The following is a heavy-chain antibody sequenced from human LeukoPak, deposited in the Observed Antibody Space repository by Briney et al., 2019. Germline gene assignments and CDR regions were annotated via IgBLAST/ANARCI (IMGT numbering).Heavy chain of an antibody. V-gene: IGHV1-18*01. CDR2: ISTYIDYA. Sequence: ASVKVSCKASGGTFSSYAISWVRRAPGHGLEWMGWISTYIDYANYAQKFQGRVTLTTDTSTSTAYMELRSLRSDDTVVYYCARDYGGNLGPGFDYWGQGTLVTVSS. J-gene: IGHJ4*02. CDR3: ARDYGGNLGPGFDY. D-gene: IGHD4-23*01. CDR1: GGTFSSYA.